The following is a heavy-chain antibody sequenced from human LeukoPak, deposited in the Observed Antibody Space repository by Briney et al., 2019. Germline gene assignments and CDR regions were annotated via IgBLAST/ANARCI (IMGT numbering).Heavy chain of an antibody. Sequence: PGGSLRLSCAASGFTFSSYSMNWVRQAPGKGLEWVSSISSSSYIYYADSVKGRFTISRDNAKNSLYLQMNSRRAEDTAVYYCARDRADILTGYYTPTYYYGMDVWGKGTTVTVSS. CDR1: GFTFSSYS. D-gene: IGHD3-9*01. CDR2: ISSSSYI. J-gene: IGHJ6*04. V-gene: IGHV3-21*01. CDR3: ARDRADILTGYYTPTYYYGMDV.